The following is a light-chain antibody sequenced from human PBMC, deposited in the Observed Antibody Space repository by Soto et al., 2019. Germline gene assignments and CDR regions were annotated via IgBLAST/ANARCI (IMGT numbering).Light chain of an antibody. CDR2: DAS. V-gene: IGKV3-11*01. J-gene: IGKJ4*01. CDR1: QNVYTF. CDR3: QQRNGWPLT. Sequence: DIVLTQSPGTLSLSPGETASLSCRASQNVYTFLAWYQQKPGQSPRLLVYDASNRAKGIPDRFSGSGSGTAFTRPISSLEPEDFAVYYCQQRNGWPLTFGAGTRVEI.